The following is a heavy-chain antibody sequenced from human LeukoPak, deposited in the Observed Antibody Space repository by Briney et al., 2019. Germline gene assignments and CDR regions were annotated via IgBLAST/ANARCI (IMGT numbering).Heavy chain of an antibody. J-gene: IGHJ4*02. D-gene: IGHD6-19*01. CDR1: GYTLTELS. Sequence: ASVKVSFTVSGYTLTELSMHWVRQAPGKGLEWMGGFDPEDGETIYAQKFQGRVTMTEDTSTDTAYMELSSLRSEDTAVYYCATEIGEGGWYFDYWGQGTLVTVSS. CDR3: ATEIGEGGWYFDY. V-gene: IGHV1-24*01. CDR2: FDPEDGET.